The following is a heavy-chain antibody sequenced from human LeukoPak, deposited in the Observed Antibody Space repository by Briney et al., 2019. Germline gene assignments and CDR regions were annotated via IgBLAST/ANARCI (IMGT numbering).Heavy chain of an antibody. J-gene: IGHJ4*02. CDR3: ARHVRQQLPGGHFDY. Sequence: SQTRSLTSTVSGGSISSSSYYWGWIRQPPWKGLEWIGSIYYSESTYYNPSLKSRVTISVDTSKNQFSLKLSSVTAADTAVYYCARHVRQQLPGGHFDYWGQGTLVTVSS. CDR1: GGSISSSSYY. D-gene: IGHD6-13*01. CDR2: IYYSEST. V-gene: IGHV4-39*01.